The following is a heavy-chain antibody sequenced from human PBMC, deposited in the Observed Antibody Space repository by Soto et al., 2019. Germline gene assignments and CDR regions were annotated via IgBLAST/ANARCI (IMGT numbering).Heavy chain of an antibody. J-gene: IGHJ6*02. Sequence: PGGSLRLSCEPSKFTFTTFGMHWVRQAPGKGLEWVAFISHDGSNKDYADSVKGRFTISRENPRNTLYLQMSSLRAEDTAVYYCTKVRAGPSSYYYYAMDVWGQGTTVTVSS. V-gene: IGHV3-30*18. CDR1: KFTFTTFG. CDR3: TKVRAGPSSYYYYAMDV. D-gene: IGHD6-25*01. CDR2: ISHDGSNK.